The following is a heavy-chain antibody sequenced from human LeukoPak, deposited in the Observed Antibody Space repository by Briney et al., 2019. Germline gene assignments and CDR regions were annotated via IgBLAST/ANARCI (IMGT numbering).Heavy chain of an antibody. CDR3: ARDCSSTSCYPGFDP. J-gene: IGHJ5*02. CDR1: GGTFSSYT. CDR2: IIPILGIA. V-gene: IGHV1-69*04. D-gene: IGHD2-2*01. Sequence: SVKVSCKASGGTFSSYTISWVRQAPGQGLEWMGRIIPILGIANYAQKFRGRVTITADKSTSTAYMELSSLRSEDTAVYYCARDCSSTSCYPGFDPWGQGTLVTVSS.